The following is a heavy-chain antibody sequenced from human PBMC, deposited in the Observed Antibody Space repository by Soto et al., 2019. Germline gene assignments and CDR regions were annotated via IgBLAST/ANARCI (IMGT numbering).Heavy chain of an antibody. Sequence: PGRSLRLSCAACGFIFHDYAMSWGRQAPGKGLDWVALITSTGDRIYYADFVKGRFTISGDNSNKTLYLQISSLGAGDSATYYCAKVTGHYPWGFDFWGRGTLVTVSS. CDR1: GFIFHDYA. CDR2: ITSTGDRI. J-gene: IGHJ4*02. D-gene: IGHD3-9*01. CDR3: AKVTGHYPWGFDF. V-gene: IGHV3-23*01.